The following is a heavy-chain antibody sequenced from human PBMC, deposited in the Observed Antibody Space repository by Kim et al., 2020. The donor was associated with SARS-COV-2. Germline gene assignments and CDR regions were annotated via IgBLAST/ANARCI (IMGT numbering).Heavy chain of an antibody. V-gene: IGHV4-34*01. D-gene: IGHD3-10*01. J-gene: IGHJ6*02. CDR2: INHSGST. CDR3: ARGRPQLWFGESARYYYYGMDV. Sequence: SETLSLTCAVYGGSFSGYYWSWIRQPPGKGLEWIGEINHSGSTNYNPSLKSRVTISVDTSKNQFSLKLSSVTAADTAVYYCARGRPQLWFGESARYYYYGMDVWGQGTTVTVSS. CDR1: GGSFSGYY.